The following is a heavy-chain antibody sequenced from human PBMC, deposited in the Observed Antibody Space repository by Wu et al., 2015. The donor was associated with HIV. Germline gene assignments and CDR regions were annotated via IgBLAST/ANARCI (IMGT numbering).Heavy chain of an antibody. D-gene: IGHD3-9*01. CDR3: ARDWQFHVIFDDYYIDA. CDR2: INPESGDT. V-gene: IGHV1-2*02. Sequence: QVQLVQSGSEVKKSGASVSVSCKASGYSFTDYYLHWVRQAPGQGLQWMGWINPESGDTNYARAFRDRITMTRDTSINTAYMMLTGLRSNDTAVYFCARDWQFHVIFDDYYIDAWGKGTTVIVS. J-gene: IGHJ6*03. CDR1: GYSFTDYY.